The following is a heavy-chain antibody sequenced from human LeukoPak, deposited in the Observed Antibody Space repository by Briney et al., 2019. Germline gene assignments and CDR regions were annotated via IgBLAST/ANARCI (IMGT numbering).Heavy chain of an antibody. D-gene: IGHD3-10*01. Sequence: SETLSLTCTVSGGSISSGSYYWSWIRQPAGKGLEWIGRIYTSGSTNYNPSLKSRVTISVDTSKNQFSLKLSSVTAADTAVYYCARDHGPYYYGSGSSYFDYWGQGTLVTVSS. CDR3: ARDHGPYYYGSGSSYFDY. V-gene: IGHV4-61*02. CDR2: IYTSGST. J-gene: IGHJ4*02. CDR1: GGSISSGSYY.